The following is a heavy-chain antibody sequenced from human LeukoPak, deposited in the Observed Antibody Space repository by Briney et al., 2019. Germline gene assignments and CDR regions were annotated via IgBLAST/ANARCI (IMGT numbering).Heavy chain of an antibody. V-gene: IGHV4-59*01. J-gene: IGHJ4*02. CDR1: GGSISSYY. CDR3: AREPWGGSAGFDY. CDR2: IYYSGST. Sequence: PSETLSLTCTVSGGSISSYYWSWIRQPPGKGLEWIGYIYYSGSTNHNPSLKSRVTISVDTSKNQFSLKLSSVTAADTAVYYCAREPWGGSAGFDYWGQGTLVTVSS. D-gene: IGHD7-27*01.